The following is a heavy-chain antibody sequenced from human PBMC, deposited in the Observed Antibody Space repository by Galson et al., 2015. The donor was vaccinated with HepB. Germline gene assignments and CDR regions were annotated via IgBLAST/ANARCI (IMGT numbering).Heavy chain of an antibody. D-gene: IGHD3-3*01. J-gene: IGHJ6*02. CDR2: INPNSGGT. CDR1: GYTFTGYY. Sequence: SVKVSCKASGYTFTGYYMHWVRQAPGQGLEWMGWINPNSGGTNYAQKFQGWVTMTRDTSISTAYMELSRLRSDDTAVYYCAREVDDFWSGSPESYYGMDVWGQGTTVTVSS. V-gene: IGHV1-2*04. CDR3: AREVDDFWSGSPESYYGMDV.